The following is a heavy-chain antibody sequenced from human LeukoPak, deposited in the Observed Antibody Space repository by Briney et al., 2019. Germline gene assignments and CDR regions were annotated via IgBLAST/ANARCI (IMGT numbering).Heavy chain of an antibody. CDR1: GGPVSSGSYY. D-gene: IGHD3-3*01. CDR2: IYYSGST. Sequence: ASETLSLTCTVSGGPVSSGSYYWSWIRQPPGKGLEWIGYIYYSGSTNYNPSLKSRVTISVDTSKNQFSLKLSSVTAADTAVYYCARELYDYFDYWGQGTLVTVSS. V-gene: IGHV4-61*01. J-gene: IGHJ4*02. CDR3: ARELYDYFDY.